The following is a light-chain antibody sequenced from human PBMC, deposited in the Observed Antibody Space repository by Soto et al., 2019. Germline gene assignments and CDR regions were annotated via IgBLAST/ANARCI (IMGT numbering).Light chain of an antibody. Sequence: QSVLTQPPSVSEAPRQRVTISCSGSISNIGNNAVNWYQQLPGQAPKLLIYYDDLLPSGVSDRFSGSKSGTSASLAISGLQSEDEADYYCAAWDDSLNGVVFGGGTKVTVL. CDR3: AAWDDSLNGVV. CDR1: ISNIGNNA. V-gene: IGLV1-36*01. J-gene: IGLJ2*01. CDR2: YDD.